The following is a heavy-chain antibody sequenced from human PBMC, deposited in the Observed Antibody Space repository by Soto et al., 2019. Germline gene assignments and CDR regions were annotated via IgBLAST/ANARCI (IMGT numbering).Heavy chain of an antibody. V-gene: IGHV4-39*01. CDR3: ATRLYCSGGSCYRADAFDI. D-gene: IGHD2-15*01. CDR1: GGSISSSSYY. CDR2: IYYSGST. Sequence: HLQLQESGPGLVKPSETLSLTCTVSGGSISSSSYYWGWIRQPPGKGLEWIGSIYYSGSTYYNPSLKSRVTISVDTSKNQFSLKLSSVTAADTAVYYCATRLYCSGGSCYRADAFDIWGQGTMVTVSS. J-gene: IGHJ3*02.